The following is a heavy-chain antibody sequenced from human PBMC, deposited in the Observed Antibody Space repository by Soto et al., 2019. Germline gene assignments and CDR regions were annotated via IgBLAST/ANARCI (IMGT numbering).Heavy chain of an antibody. CDR2: INQDGSEK. CDR1: GFTFSTYW. Sequence: EVQVVESGGGLVQPGGSLRPSCAASGFTFSTYWMSWVRQAPGKGLEWVANINQDGSEKYYVDSVKGRFTISRDNAKNSLYLQMNSLRVEDTAVYYCARERSSWRSWGQGTLVTVSS. V-gene: IGHV3-7*01. CDR3: ARERSSWRS. D-gene: IGHD6-13*01. J-gene: IGHJ5*02.